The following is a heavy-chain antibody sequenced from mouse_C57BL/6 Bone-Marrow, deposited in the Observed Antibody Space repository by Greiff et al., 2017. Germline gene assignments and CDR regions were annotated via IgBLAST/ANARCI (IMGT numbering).Heavy chain of an antibody. CDR2: IDPSDSYT. CDR3: ARDGTTGYDYDLDY. J-gene: IGHJ2*01. CDR1: GYTFTSYW. D-gene: IGHD2-4*01. V-gene: IGHV1-69*01. Sequence: QVQLKQSGAELVMPGASVKLSCKASGYTFTSYWMHWVQQRPGQGLEWIGEIDPSDSYTNYNQQFKGKSTLTVDKSSSTAYMQLSSLTAEAYAVYYGARDGTTGYDYDLDYWGQGTTLTVSS.